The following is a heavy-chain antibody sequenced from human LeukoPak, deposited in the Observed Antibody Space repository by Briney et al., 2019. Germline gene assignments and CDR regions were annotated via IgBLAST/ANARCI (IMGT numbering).Heavy chain of an antibody. J-gene: IGHJ4*02. CDR2: IYHSGST. V-gene: IGHV4-30-2*03. Sequence: SQTLSLTCTVSGGSISSGGYSWSWIRQPPGKGLEWIGYIYHSGSTYYNPSLKSRVTISVDTSKNQFSLKLSSVTAADTAVYYCARQRVDCSSTSCYAGEVVYWGQGTLVTVSS. CDR3: ARQRVDCSSTSCYAGEVVY. D-gene: IGHD2-2*01. CDR1: GGSISSGGYS.